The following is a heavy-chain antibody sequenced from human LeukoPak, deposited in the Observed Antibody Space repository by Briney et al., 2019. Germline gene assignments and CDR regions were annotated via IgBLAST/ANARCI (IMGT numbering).Heavy chain of an antibody. CDR1: GFTFSSYA. CDR2: ISSSSSTI. V-gene: IGHV3-48*02. CDR3: ARDRASRLYYDILTGKIPHPFYFDY. J-gene: IGHJ4*02. D-gene: IGHD3-9*01. Sequence: PGGSLRLSCAASGFTFSSYAMNWVRQAPGKGLEWVSYISSSSSTIYYADSVKGRFTISRDNAKNSLYLQMNSLRDGDTAVYYCARDRASRLYYDILTGKIPHPFYFDYWGQGTLVTVSS.